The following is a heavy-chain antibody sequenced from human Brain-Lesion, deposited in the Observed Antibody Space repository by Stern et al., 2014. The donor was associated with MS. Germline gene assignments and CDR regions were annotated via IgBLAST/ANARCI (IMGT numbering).Heavy chain of an antibody. CDR1: GFTVANEY. CDR3: AREGGDDDDYYGLDV. D-gene: IGHD5-12*01. CDR2: IYASGTT. Sequence: VPLVESGGGLVQPGGSLRLSCAASGFTVANEYMSWVRQAPGKGPEWVSLIYASGTTAYADSVKGRFIISRHNSENTLSLQMNSLRPEDTAVYYCAREGGDDDDYYGLDVWGPGTTVTVSS. V-gene: IGHV3-53*04. J-gene: IGHJ6*02.